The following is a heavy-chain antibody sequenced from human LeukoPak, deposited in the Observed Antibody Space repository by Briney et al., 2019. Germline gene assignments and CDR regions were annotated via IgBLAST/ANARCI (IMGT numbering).Heavy chain of an antibody. J-gene: IGHJ4*02. CDR1: GGTFSSYA. CDR3: AMPSPRYYDFWSGYYYFDY. CDR2: IIPIFGTA. V-gene: IGHV1-69*05. D-gene: IGHD3-3*01. Sequence: SVKVSCKASGGTFSSYAISWVRQAPGQGLEWMGGIIPIFGTANYAQKFQGRVTITTDESTSTAYMELSSLRSEDTAVYYCAMPSPRYYDFWSGYYYFDYWGQGTLVTVSS.